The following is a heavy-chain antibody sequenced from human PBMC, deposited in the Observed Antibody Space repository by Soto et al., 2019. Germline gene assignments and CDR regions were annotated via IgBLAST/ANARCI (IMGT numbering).Heavy chain of an antibody. CDR1: GFTFSSYA. CDR2: ISYDGSNK. V-gene: IGHV3-30-3*01. Sequence: QVQLVESGGGVVQPGRSLRLSCAASGFTFSSYAMHWVRQAPGKGLEWVAVISYDGSNKYYADSVKGRFTISRDNAKNTLYLQRNSLRAEDTAVYYCARGEAAMVSYFYYYGMAVWGHGTTVTVSS. CDR3: ARGEAAMVSYFYYYGMAV. J-gene: IGHJ6*02. D-gene: IGHD5-18*01.